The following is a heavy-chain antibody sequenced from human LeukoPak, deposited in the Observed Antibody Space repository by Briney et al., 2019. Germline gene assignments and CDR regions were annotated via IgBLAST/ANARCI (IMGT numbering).Heavy chain of an antibody. CDR2: INQDDIEK. J-gene: IGHJ3*02. CDR3: ARANVDTALEDAFDI. D-gene: IGHD5-18*01. V-gene: IGHV3-7*01. Sequence: GGSLRLSCAASRFAFSTYWMSWVRQAPGKGLEWVANINQDDIEKYYVDSVKGRFTISRDNAKNSLYLQMNSLRAEDTAVYYCARANVDTALEDAFDIWGQGTVVTVSS. CDR1: RFAFSTYW.